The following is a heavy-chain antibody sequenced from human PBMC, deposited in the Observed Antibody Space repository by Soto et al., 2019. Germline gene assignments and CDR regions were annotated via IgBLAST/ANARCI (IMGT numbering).Heavy chain of an antibody. J-gene: IGHJ4*02. Sequence: SVKVSCKASGGTFSSYAISWVRQAPGQGLEWMGGIIPIFGTANYAQKFQGRVTITADKSTSTAYMELGSLRSEDTAVYYCARAMFQGYYDSLYYFDYWGQGTLVTVSS. CDR2: IIPIFGTA. CDR3: ARAMFQGYYDSLYYFDY. CDR1: GGTFSSYA. D-gene: IGHD3-22*01. V-gene: IGHV1-69*06.